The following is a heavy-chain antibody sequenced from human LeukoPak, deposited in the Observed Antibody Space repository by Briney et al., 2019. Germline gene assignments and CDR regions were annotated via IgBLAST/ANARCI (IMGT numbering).Heavy chain of an antibody. CDR3: ARTVCSSTSCWFDY. V-gene: IGHV4-59*01. J-gene: IGHJ4*02. D-gene: IGHD2-2*01. CDR1: GGSISSYY. CDR2: IYYSRST. Sequence: KPSETLSLTCTVSGGSISSYYWSWIRQPPGKGLEWIGYIYYSRSTNYNPSLKSRVTISVDTSRNQFSLKLSSVTAADTAVYYCARTVCSSTSCWFDYWGQGTLVTVSS.